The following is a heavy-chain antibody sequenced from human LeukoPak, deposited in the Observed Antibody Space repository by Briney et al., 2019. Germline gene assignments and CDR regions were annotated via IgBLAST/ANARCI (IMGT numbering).Heavy chain of an antibody. Sequence: QAGGSLRLPCAASGFTFSSYAMSWVRQAPGKGLEWVSAISGSGGSTYYADSVKGRFTISRDNSKNTLYLQMNSLRAEDTAVYYCAKDGFTMVRGVITPTYYFDYWGQGTLVTVSS. CDR1: GFTFSSYA. D-gene: IGHD3-10*01. CDR2: ISGSGGST. CDR3: AKDGFTMVRGVITPTYYFDY. V-gene: IGHV3-23*01. J-gene: IGHJ4*02.